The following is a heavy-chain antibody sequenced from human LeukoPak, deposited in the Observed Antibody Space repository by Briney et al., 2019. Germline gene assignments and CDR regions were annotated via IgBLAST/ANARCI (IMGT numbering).Heavy chain of an antibody. D-gene: IGHD3-22*01. J-gene: IGHJ5*02. CDR1: GFTFSSYA. CDR3: AREPRGVVVIPRFDP. V-gene: IGHV3-30-3*01. CDR2: ISYDGSNK. Sequence: PGRSLRHSCAASGFTFSSYAMHWVRQAPGKGLEWVAVISYDGSNKYYADSVKGRFTISRDNSKNTLYLQMNSLRAEDTAVYYCAREPRGVVVIPRFDPWGQGTLVTVSS.